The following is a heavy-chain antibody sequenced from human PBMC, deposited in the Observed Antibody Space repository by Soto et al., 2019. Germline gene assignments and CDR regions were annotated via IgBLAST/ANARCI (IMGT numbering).Heavy chain of an antibody. D-gene: IGHD6-13*01. Sequence: QVQLVESGGGVVQPGRSLRLSCAASGFTFSSYGMHWVRQAPGKGLEWVAVISYDGSNKYYADSVKGRFTISRDNSKNTLYLQMNSLRAEATAVYYCAKIVIAVAGNIAYWCQGPLVTVSS. CDR1: GFTFSSYG. V-gene: IGHV3-30*18. CDR3: AKIVIAVAGNIAY. CDR2: ISYDGSNK. J-gene: IGHJ4*02.